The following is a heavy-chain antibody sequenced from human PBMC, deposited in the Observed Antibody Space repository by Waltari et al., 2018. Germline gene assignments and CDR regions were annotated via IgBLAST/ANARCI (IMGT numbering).Heavy chain of an antibody. CDR3: VRDHWGPDY. J-gene: IGHJ4*02. V-gene: IGHV3-7*01. Sequence: EVHLVESGGGLVQPGWSLRLSCAASGFTFTDYWMSWVRQAPGKGPEWVANIHKDGSEKNYVDDVKGRFTISRDNAKDSVYLQMNSLRADDTAMYYCVRDHWGPDYWGQGTLVTVSS. CDR1: GFTFTDYW. CDR2: IHKDGSEK. D-gene: IGHD7-27*01.